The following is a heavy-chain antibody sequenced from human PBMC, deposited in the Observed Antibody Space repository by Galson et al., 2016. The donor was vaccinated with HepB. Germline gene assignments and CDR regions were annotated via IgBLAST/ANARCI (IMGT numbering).Heavy chain of an antibody. CDR1: GFSLSTSGVG. CDR2: IFWNADK. V-gene: IGHV2-5*01. Sequence: PALVKPTQTLTLTCTFSGFSLSTSGVGVGWIRQPPGRALEWLALIFWNADKRYSPPLKSRLTITKDTSKNPVVLTRTNMDPVNTATYYCARFGTEITPGGPFDSWGQGTLVTVSS. J-gene: IGHJ4*02. D-gene: IGHD4-23*01. CDR3: ARFGTEITPGGPFDS.